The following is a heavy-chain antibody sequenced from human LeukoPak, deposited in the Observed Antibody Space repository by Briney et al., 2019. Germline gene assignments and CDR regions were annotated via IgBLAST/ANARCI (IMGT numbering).Heavy chain of an antibody. CDR3: ARAPYSFGVVTPFGY. CDR2: INPNGGGT. D-gene: IGHD3-3*01. V-gene: IGHV1-2*06. CDR1: GYTFTDYY. J-gene: IGHJ4*02. Sequence: ASVKVSCKTSGYTFTDYYIHWVRQAPGQGLEWMGRINPNGGGTNSAQKFQGRVTMTRDTSTSTVYMELSSLRSEDTAVYYCARAPYSFGVVTPFGYWGQGTLVTVSS.